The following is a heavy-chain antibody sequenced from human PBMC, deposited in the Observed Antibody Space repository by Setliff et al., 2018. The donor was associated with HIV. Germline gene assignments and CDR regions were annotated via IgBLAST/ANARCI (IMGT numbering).Heavy chain of an antibody. D-gene: IGHD3-22*01. Sequence: SETLSLTCAVYGGSFSGYYWSRIRQPPGKGLEWIGEINHSGSTNYNPSLKSRVTISVDTSKNQFSLKLSSVTAADTAVYYCATHYYASSEYYTGNGFDMWGQGTMVTVSS. CDR2: INHSGST. CDR1: GGSFSGYY. V-gene: IGHV4-34*01. J-gene: IGHJ3*02. CDR3: ATHYYASSEYYTGNGFDM.